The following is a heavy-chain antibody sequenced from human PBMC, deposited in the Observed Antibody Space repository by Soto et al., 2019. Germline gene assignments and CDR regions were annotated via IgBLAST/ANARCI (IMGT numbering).Heavy chain of an antibody. J-gene: IGHJ6*02. CDR1: GGTFSSYA. D-gene: IGHD3-10*01. CDR2: IIPIFGTA. CDR3: ASLLWFGELLPRSTYYYYCMDV. Sequence: QVQLVQSGAEVKKPGSSVKVSCKASGGTFSSYAISWVRQAPGQGLEWMGGIIPIFGTANYAQKFQGRVTITADESTSTAYMELSSLRSEDTAVYYCASLLWFGELLPRSTYYYYCMDVWGQGTTVTVSS. V-gene: IGHV1-69*01.